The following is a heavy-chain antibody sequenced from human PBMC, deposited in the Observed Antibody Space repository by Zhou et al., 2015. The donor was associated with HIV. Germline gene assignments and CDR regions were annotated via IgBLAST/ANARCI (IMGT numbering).Heavy chain of an antibody. Sequence: QVQLVQSGAEVKKPGSSVKVSCKASGGTFSSYTISWVRQAPGQGLEWMGRIIPILGIANYAQKFQGRVTITADKSTSTAYMELSSLRSEDTAVYYCARSAYGGNSPYWGQGTLVTVSS. CDR1: GGTFSSYT. V-gene: IGHV1-69*02. CDR2: IIPILGIA. J-gene: IGHJ4*02. D-gene: IGHD4-23*01. CDR3: ARSAYGGNSPY.